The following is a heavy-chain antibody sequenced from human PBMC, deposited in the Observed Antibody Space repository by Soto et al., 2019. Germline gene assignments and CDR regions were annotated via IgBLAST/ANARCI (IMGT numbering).Heavy chain of an antibody. J-gene: IGHJ6*03. CDR2: MNPNSGNT. D-gene: IGHD2-2*01. CDR1: GYTFTSYD. CDR3: ARGRRVVVPAARSYYYMDV. V-gene: IGHV1-8*01. Sequence: QVQLVQSGAEVKKPGASVKVSCKASGYTFTSYDINWVRQATGQGLEWMGWMNPNSGNTGYAQKFQGRVTMTRNTTISTAYMELSSLRSEDTAVYYCARGRRVVVPAARSYYYMDVGGKVTTVTVSS.